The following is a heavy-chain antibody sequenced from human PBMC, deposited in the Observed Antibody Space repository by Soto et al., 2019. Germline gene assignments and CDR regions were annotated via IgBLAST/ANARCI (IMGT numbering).Heavy chain of an antibody. Sequence: ASVKVSCKASGYTFTSYYMHWVRQALGKGLEWMGIINPSGGSTSYAQKFQGRVTMTRDTSTSTVYMELSSLRSEDTAVYYCARVRDGPKYDSSLFDPCHNGTLITVSS. V-gene: IGHV1-46*01. D-gene: IGHD3-22*01. CDR2: INPSGGST. CDR1: GYTFTSYY. CDR3: ARVRDGPKYDSSLFDP. J-gene: IGHJ5*02.